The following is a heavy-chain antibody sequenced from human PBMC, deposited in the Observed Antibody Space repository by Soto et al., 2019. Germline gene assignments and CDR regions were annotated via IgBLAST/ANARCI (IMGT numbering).Heavy chain of an antibody. V-gene: IGHV1-46*01. CDR3: ARDRPFQNGSPTLIIDY. CDR2: INPSGGST. J-gene: IGHJ4*02. CDR1: GCTFTSYY. Sequence: ASVKVSCKASGCTFTSYYMHWVRQAPGQGLEWMGIINPSGGSTSYAQKFQGRVTMTRDTSTSTVYMELSSLRSEDTAVYYCARDRPFQNGSPTLIIDYWGQGTLVTVSS. D-gene: IGHD3-10*01.